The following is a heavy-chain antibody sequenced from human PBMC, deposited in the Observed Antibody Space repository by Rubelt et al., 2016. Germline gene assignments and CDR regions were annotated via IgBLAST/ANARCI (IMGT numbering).Heavy chain of an antibody. J-gene: IGHJ4*02. CDR2: IYYSGST. Sequence: QLQLQESGPGLVKPSETLSLTCTVSGGSISSSSYYWGWIRQPPGKGLEWSGYIYYSGSTYYNPSRKSRVTISVDTSKNQFSLKLSSVTAADTAVYYCARDSKYGERGFDYWGQGTLVTVSS. V-gene: IGHV4-39*07. D-gene: IGHD4-17*01. CDR1: GGSISSSSYY. CDR3: ARDSKYGERGFDY.